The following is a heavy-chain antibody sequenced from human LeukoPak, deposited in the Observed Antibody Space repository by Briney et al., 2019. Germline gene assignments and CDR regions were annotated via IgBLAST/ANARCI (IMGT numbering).Heavy chain of an antibody. Sequence: PSETLSLTCTASGGSINNYYWSWIRQPAGKGLEWIGRIYSSGSTNYNPSLKSRVTMSVDTSKNQFSVNLTSVTAADTAVYYCVRCRGTTVLTRFDNWGQGTLVTVSS. D-gene: IGHD1-1*01. CDR3: VRCRGTTVLTRFDN. CDR1: GGSINNYY. J-gene: IGHJ4*02. CDR2: IYSSGST. V-gene: IGHV4-4*07.